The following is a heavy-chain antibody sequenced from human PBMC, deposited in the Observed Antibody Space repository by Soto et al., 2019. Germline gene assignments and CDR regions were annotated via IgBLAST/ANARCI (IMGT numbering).Heavy chain of an antibody. CDR1: GYTFTSYG. CDR2: ISAYNGNT. Sequence: ASVKVSCKASGYTFTSYGISWVRQAPGQGLEWMGWISAYNGNTNYAQKLQGRVTMTTDTSTSTAYMELRSLRSDDTAVYYCARGKLGYCSGGSCLDAFDIWGQGTMVTVSS. V-gene: IGHV1-18*01. D-gene: IGHD2-15*01. CDR3: ARGKLGYCSGGSCLDAFDI. J-gene: IGHJ3*02.